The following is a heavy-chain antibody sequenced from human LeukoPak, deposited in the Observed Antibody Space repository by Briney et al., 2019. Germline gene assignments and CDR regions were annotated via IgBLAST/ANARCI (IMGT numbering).Heavy chain of an antibody. Sequence: SVKVSCKASGGTFSSYAISWVRQASGQGLEWMGRIIPIFGTANYAQKFQGRVTITADKSTSTAYMELSSLRSEDTAVYYCARDHHGTAMVYYNWFDPWGQGTLVTVSS. D-gene: IGHD5-18*01. J-gene: IGHJ5*02. V-gene: IGHV1-69*06. CDR3: ARDHHGTAMVYYNWFDP. CDR1: GGTFSSYA. CDR2: IIPIFGTA.